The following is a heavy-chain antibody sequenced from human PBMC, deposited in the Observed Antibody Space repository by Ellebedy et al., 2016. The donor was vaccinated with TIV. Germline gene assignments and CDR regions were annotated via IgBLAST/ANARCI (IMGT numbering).Heavy chain of an antibody. D-gene: IGHD3-16*01. CDR2: MNQDGSAK. Sequence: GGSLRLSCAASGFTFNSYWMTWVRQAPGKGLEWVANMNQDGSAKYYVDSLRGRFTIFRDNAKNSLYLQMNSLRGEDTAVYYCATDGSYGDYRSPTHAFVMWGRGTLVTVSS. CDR1: GFTFNSYW. V-gene: IGHV3-7*01. CDR3: ATDGSYGDYRSPTHAFVM. J-gene: IGHJ3*02.